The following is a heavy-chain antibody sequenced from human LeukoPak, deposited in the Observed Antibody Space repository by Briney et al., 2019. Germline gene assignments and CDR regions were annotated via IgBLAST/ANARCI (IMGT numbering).Heavy chain of an antibody. Sequence: QTGGSLRLSCVASGFRFNTYWMSWVRQAPGEGLEWVANINQDGTEKYYVDSVKGRFIISRDYGKNSLYLQMNSLRVEDTAVYYCAKLAKYFYGSETFYFFEHWGQGTPVTASS. CDR3: AKLAKYFYGSETFYFFEH. CDR2: INQDGTEK. CDR1: GFRFNTYW. J-gene: IGHJ4*02. D-gene: IGHD3-10*01. V-gene: IGHV3-7*01.